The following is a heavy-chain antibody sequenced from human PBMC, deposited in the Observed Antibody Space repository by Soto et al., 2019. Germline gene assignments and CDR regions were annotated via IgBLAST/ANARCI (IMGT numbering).Heavy chain of an antibody. D-gene: IGHD6-19*01. CDR3: ARSVAVPGTYYMDV. J-gene: IGHJ6*03. V-gene: IGHV1-8*01. CDR1: GYTFTRYD. Sequence: SVKGSCKASGYTFTRYDIDWVRKATGQGLEWMGWMNPNSGNTGYAQKFQGRVTMTRNTSISTAYMALSSLRSEDTAVYYCARSVAVPGTYYMDVWGNGTTVTDSS. CDR2: MNPNSGNT.